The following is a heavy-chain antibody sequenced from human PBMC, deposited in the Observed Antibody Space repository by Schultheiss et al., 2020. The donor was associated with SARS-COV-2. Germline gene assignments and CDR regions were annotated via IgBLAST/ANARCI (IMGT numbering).Heavy chain of an antibody. V-gene: IGHV4-38-2*01. Sequence: SQTLSLTCAVSGYSISSGYYWGWIRQPPGKGLEWIGSIYHSGSTYYNPSLKSRVTISVDTSKNQFSLKLSSVTAADTAVYYCARGVAVAGTNFDYWGQGTLVTVSS. D-gene: IGHD6-19*01. CDR1: GYSISSGYY. J-gene: IGHJ4*02. CDR2: IYHSGST. CDR3: ARGVAVAGTNFDY.